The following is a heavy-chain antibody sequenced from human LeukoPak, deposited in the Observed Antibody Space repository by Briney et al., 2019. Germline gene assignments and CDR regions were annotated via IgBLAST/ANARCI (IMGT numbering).Heavy chain of an antibody. CDR3: ATPGRGAVHLLFDY. J-gene: IGHJ4*02. D-gene: IGHD1-26*01. Sequence: SETLSLTCTVSGGSISSSSYYWGWIRQPPGKGLEWIGSIYYSGSTYYNPSLKSRVTISVDTSKNQFSLKLSSVTAADTAVYYCATPGRGAVHLLFDYWGQGTLVTVSS. CDR2: IYYSGST. CDR1: GGSISSSSYY. V-gene: IGHV4-39*01.